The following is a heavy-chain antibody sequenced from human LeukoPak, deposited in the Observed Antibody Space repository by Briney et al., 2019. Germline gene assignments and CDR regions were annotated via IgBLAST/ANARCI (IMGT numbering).Heavy chain of an antibody. CDR2: ISPHNGHT. J-gene: IGHJ4*02. CDR1: GYTFSNYG. D-gene: IGHD2-8*01. Sequence: ASVKVSCKASGYTFSNYGISWVRQAPGQGLEWMAWISPHNGHTNYVQAFRGGVTLTTDTSSSTAYMELRSLTSDDTAMYYCAREQWRVSFDYWGQGTVVTVSS. CDR3: AREQWRVSFDY. V-gene: IGHV1-18*01.